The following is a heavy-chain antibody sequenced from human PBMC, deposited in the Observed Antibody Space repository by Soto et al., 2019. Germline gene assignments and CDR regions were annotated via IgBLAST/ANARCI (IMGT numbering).Heavy chain of an antibody. D-gene: IGHD3-10*01. J-gene: IGHJ4*02. CDR2: ISAYKGNT. CDR3: ASRSGTVPSYFDY. V-gene: IGHV1-18*01. CDR1: GYTFTNYG. Sequence: ASVKVSCKASGYTFTNYGISWVRQAPGQGLEWMGWISAYKGNTNYAQKFQGRVTMTTDTSTSTAYMELRSLRTDDTAVYYCASRSGTVPSYFDYWGQGTLVTVSS.